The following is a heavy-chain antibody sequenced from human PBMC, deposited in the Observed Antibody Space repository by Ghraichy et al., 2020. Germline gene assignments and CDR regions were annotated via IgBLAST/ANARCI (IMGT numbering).Heavy chain of an antibody. V-gene: IGHV4-30-4*07. Sequence: SETLSLTCAVSGGSISSVGYSWIRIRQPPGKGLEWIAYYSGSTYYNPPLQSRVTISVDTSKNRFSLVLSSVTAADTAVYFCARVFLDGYFDADPFDYWGQGILVTVSS. CDR2: YYSGST. CDR1: GGSISSVGYS. D-gene: IGHD3-9*01. J-gene: IGHJ4*02. CDR3: ARVFLDGYFDADPFDY.